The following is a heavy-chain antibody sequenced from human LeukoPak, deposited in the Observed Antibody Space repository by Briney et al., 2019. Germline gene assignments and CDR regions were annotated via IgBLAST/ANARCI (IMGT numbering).Heavy chain of an antibody. CDR1: GFTFNMYW. J-gene: IGHJ5*02. CDR3: ARDGPWGGPTSGWFDP. D-gene: IGHD2-2*01. CDR2: VKQDGSAK. V-gene: IGHV3-7*01. Sequence: GGSLRLSCAASGFTFNMYWMSWVRQAPGKGPEWVANVKQDGSAKYYVDSVKGRFTISRDNAKKSLDLQMNSLRVEDTAVYYCARDGPWGGPTSGWFDPWGQGTLVTVSS.